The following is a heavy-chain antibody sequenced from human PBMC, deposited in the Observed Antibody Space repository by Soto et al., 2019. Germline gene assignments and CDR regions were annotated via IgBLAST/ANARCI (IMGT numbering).Heavy chain of an antibody. D-gene: IGHD4-4*01. J-gene: IGHJ6*03. CDR2: IYYSGST. CDR3: ARQRVTVTGIFDYYYYYMDV. Sequence: KPSETLSLTCTVSGGSISSSSYYWGWIRQPPGKGLEWIGSIYYSGSTYYNPSLKSRVTISVDTSKNQFSLKLSSVTAADTAVYYCARQRVTVTGIFDYYYYYMDVWGKGTTVTVSS. CDR1: GGSISSSSYY. V-gene: IGHV4-39*01.